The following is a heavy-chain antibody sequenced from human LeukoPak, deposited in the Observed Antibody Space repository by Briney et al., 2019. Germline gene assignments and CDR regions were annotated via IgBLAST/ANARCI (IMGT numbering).Heavy chain of an antibody. CDR2: IIPILGIV. V-gene: IGHV1-69*04. Sequence: SVKVSCKASGGTFSSYAISWVRQAPGQGLEWMGRIIPILGIVNYAQKFQGRVTITADKSTSTAYMELSSLRSEDTAVYYCARDPEYSSSNFDYWGQGTLVTVSS. CDR1: GGTFSSYA. J-gene: IGHJ4*02. CDR3: ARDPEYSSSNFDY. D-gene: IGHD6-6*01.